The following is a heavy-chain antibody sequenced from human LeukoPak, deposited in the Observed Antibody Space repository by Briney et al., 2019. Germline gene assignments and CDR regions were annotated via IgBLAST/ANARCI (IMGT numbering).Heavy chain of an antibody. D-gene: IGHD6-13*01. V-gene: IGHV1-46*01. Sequence: ASVKVSCKASGYTFTSYYMHWVRQAPGQGLEWMGIINPSGGSTSYAQKFQGRVTMTRDTSTSTVYMELSSLRSEDTAVYYCARAPIAAAGTRHYGMDVWGQGTTVTVSS. CDR3: ARAPIAAAGTRHYGMDV. J-gene: IGHJ6*02. CDR1: GYTFTSYY. CDR2: INPSGGST.